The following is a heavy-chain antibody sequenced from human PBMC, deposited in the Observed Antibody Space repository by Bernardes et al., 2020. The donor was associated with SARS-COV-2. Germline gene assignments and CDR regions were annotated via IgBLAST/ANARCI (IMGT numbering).Heavy chain of an antibody. CDR2: ISGYNGNT. V-gene: IGHV1-18*04. J-gene: IGHJ4*02. D-gene: IGHD2-15*01. Sequence: ASVKVSCKASGYTFTNYGIGWVRQAPGHGLEWLGWISGYNGNTNYPRHLQDRVSMTIDISTNTAFMELRRLRSDDTAVYYCARVEGFCSGGTCFSLFYFDHWGQGTLVSVSS. CDR1: GYTFTNYG. CDR3: ARVEGFCSGGTCFSLFYFDH.